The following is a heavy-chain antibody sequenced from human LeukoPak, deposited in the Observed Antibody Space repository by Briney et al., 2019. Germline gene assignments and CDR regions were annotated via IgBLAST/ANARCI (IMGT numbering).Heavy chain of an antibody. CDR2: IHSSGNT. D-gene: IGHD3-22*01. CDR1: GSSISSASYY. J-gene: IGHJ4*02. V-gene: IGHV4-61*09. Sequence: SQTLSLTCTVSGSSISSASYYWNWIRQPAGKGLEWIGHIHSSGNTNYNPSLKSRVTISIDTSKRQFSLRLSSVTAADTAVYYCARVTGYMIEDYFDYWGQGTLVTVSS. CDR3: ARVTGYMIEDYFDY.